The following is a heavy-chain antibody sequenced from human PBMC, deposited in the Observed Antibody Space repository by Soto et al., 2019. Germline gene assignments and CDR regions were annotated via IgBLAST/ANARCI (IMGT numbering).Heavy chain of an antibody. CDR3: VRGTSGWRGIDY. D-gene: IGHD6-19*01. Sequence: SGGSLRLSCAASGFTLSYYWMHWVRQVPGEGLVWVSNIQGDGSGATYADSVKGRFTISRDNAKNTLFLQMNSLRADDAAMYYCVRGTSGWRGIDYWGQGTLVTVSS. CDR1: GFTLSYYW. V-gene: IGHV3-74*01. CDR2: IQGDGSGA. J-gene: IGHJ4*02.